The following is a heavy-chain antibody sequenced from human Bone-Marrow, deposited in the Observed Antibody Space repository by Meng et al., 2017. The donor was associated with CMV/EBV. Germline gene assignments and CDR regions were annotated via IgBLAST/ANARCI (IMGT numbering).Heavy chain of an antibody. J-gene: IGHJ4*02. CDR2: INPNSGGT. V-gene: IGHV1-2*02. CDR1: GYTFTGYY. D-gene: IGHD2-21*01. CDR3: ARDPAYCGGDCGY. Sequence: VQLVPSGDEGKKPGASVKVSCKASGYTFTGYYMHWVRQAPGQGLEWMGWINPNSGGTNYAQKFQGRVTMTRDTSISTAYMELSRLRSDDTAVYYCARDPAYCGGDCGYWGQGTLVTVSS.